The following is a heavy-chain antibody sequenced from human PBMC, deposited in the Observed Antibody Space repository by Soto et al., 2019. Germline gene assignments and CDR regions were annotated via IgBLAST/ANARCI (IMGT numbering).Heavy chain of an antibody. J-gene: IGHJ5*02. V-gene: IGHV4-59*12. D-gene: IGHD6-13*01. CDR2: ISYTGST. CDR3: ARLSGSWQSWFDP. Sequence: PSETLSLTYSVSGDTIRSDYWNWIRQPPGKRLEWIGYISYTGSTNYNPSLRSRVTISVDTSKNQFSLNLSSVTAADTAVYYCARLSGSWQSWFDPWGQGTLVTVS. CDR1: GDTIRSDY.